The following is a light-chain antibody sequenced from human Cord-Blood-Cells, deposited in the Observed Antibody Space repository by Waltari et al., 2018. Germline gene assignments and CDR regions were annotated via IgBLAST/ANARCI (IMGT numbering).Light chain of an antibody. CDR1: QDISNY. Sequence: DIQMTQSPSSLSASVGDRVTITCQASQDISNYLNWYQQKPGKAPKLLIYDASNLETGVPSRFSGSVSGTDVTFTISSLQPEDIATYYCQQYDNLPPLTFGGGTKVEIK. CDR3: QQYDNLPPLT. V-gene: IGKV1-33*01. CDR2: DAS. J-gene: IGKJ4*01.